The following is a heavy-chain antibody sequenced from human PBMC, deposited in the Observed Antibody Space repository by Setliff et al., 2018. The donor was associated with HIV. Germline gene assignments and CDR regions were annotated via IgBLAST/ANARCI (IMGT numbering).Heavy chain of an antibody. J-gene: IGHJ4*02. Sequence: PSETLSLTCTVSGGSISSDYWGWIRQPQGKGLEWIGIIYHSGRTYYNPSLKSRVTISVDTSTNQFSLKLTSVTAADTAVYYCARDQPQDYDSLTGYYTGRYFDYWGRGTLVTVSS. CDR1: GGSISSDY. V-gene: IGHV4-39*07. D-gene: IGHD3-9*01. CDR2: IYHSGRT. CDR3: ARDQPQDYDSLTGYYTGRYFDY.